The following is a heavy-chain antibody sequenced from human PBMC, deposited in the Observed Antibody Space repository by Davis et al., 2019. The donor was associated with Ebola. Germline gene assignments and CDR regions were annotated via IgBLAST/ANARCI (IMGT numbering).Heavy chain of an antibody. CDR2: INYSGSA. CDR3: ARHALIGTDYFDY. Sequence: SETLSLTCTVSGYSIGSGYYWAWIRQPPGKGLEWIGSINYSGSASYNPSLKSRVTISVDTSKNHFSLRLSSVTAADTAVYYCARHALIGTDYFDYWGQGSLVTVSS. J-gene: IGHJ4*02. D-gene: IGHD1-26*01. V-gene: IGHV4-38-2*02. CDR1: GYSIGSGYY.